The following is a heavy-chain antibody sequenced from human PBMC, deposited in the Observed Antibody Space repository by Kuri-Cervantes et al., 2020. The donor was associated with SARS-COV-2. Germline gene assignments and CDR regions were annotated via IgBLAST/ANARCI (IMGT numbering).Heavy chain of an antibody. Sequence: ASVKVSCKASGYTFTSYDINWVRQATGQGLEWMGWMNPNSGNTGYAQKFQGRVTMTRNTSISTAYMELSSLRPEDTAVYYCARVHDFWSGYYTSWGQGTLVTVSS. J-gene: IGHJ5*02. D-gene: IGHD3-3*01. CDR3: ARVHDFWSGYYTS. CDR2: MNPNSGNT. V-gene: IGHV1-8*02. CDR1: GYTFTSYD.